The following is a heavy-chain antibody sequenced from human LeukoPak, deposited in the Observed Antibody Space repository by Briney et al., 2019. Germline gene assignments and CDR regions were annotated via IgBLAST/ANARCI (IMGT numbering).Heavy chain of an antibody. D-gene: IGHD3-9*01. J-gene: IGHJ6*02. CDR3: ARDLTCYDILTGYTQCYYGMDV. V-gene: IGHV3-48*04. Sequence: GGSLRLSCAASGFTFSSYSMNWVRQAPGKGLEWVSYISSSSSTIYYADSVKGRFTISRDNAKNSLYLQMNSLRAEDTAVYYCARDLTCYDILTGYTQCYYGMDVWGQGTTVTVSS. CDR1: GFTFSSYS. CDR2: ISSSSSTI.